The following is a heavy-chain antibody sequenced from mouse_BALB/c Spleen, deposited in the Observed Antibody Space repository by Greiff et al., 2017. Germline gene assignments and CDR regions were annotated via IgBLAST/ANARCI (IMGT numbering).Heavy chain of an antibody. CDR1: GYSFTSYW. CDR3: TRGPITTEGYWYFDV. V-gene: IGHV1-5*01. Sequence: VQLQQSGTVLARPGASVKMSCKASGYSFTSYWMHWVKQRPGQGLEWIGAIYPGNSDTSYNQKFKGKAKLTAVTSASTAYMELSSLTNEDSAVYYCTRGPITTEGYWYFDVWGAGTTVTVSS. CDR2: IYPGNSDT. D-gene: IGHD1-1*01. J-gene: IGHJ1*01.